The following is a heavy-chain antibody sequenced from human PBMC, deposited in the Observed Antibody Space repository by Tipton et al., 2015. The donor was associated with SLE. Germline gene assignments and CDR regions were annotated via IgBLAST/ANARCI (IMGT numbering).Heavy chain of an antibody. CDR2: IYYSGST. CDR1: GGSISSHY. CDR3: ARRYYDFWSGYYPFDY. J-gene: IGHJ4*02. V-gene: IGHV4-59*11. D-gene: IGHD3-3*01. Sequence: TLSLTCTVSGGSISSHYWSWIRQPPGKGLEWIGYIYYSGSTNYNPSLKSRVTISVDTSKNQFSLKLSSVTAADTAVYYCARRYYDFWSGYYPFDYWGQGTLVTVSS.